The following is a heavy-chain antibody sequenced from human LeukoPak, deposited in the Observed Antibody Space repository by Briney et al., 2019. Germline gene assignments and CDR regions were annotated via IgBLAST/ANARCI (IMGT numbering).Heavy chain of an antibody. CDR2: ISYEGRNK. D-gene: IGHD6-13*01. J-gene: IGHJ4*02. CDR3: ARDWIAAAGSGRNLIDY. V-gene: IGHV3-30*04. CDR1: GYTFTDYY. Sequence: SCKASGYTFTDYYLHLVRQAPGTGLEWEAVISYEGRNKYYAKSVTGRFTISRANSKNKLYQQMNSRRAEDTAVYYCARDWIAAAGSGRNLIDYWGQGTLVTVSS.